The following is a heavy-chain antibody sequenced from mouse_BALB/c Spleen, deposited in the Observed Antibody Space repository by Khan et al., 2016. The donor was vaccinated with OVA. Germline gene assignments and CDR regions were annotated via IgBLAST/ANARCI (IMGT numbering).Heavy chain of an antibody. CDR1: GFSLTNYG. D-gene: IGHD2-10*01. Sequence: VELKESGPGLVAPSQSLSITCTISGFSLTNYGVHWVRQPPGKGLEWLVVIWSDGTATYNSALKSRLSISKDNSKSQVFLKMNSHQTDDTAMYYWARQPYYHYYIMDYWGQGNSVTVPS. V-gene: IGHV2-6-1*01. J-gene: IGHJ4*01. CDR2: IWSDGTA. CDR3: ARQPYYHYYIMDY.